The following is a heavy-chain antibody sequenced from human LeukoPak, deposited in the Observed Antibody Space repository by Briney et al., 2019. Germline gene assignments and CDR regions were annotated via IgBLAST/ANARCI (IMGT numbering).Heavy chain of an antibody. CDR2: ISASGGST. CDR1: GFTFSSYG. V-gene: IGHV3-23*01. Sequence: GGSLRLSCAASGFTFSSYGMHWVRQAPGKGLEWVSSISASGGSTYYADSVKGRFTISRDNSKNTLYLQMNSLRAEDTAVYYCARSDSSDFWGQGTLVTVSS. J-gene: IGHJ4*02. CDR3: ARSDSSDF.